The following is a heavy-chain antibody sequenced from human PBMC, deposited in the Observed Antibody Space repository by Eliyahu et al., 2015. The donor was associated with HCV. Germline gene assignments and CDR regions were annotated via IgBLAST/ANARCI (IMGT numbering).Heavy chain of an antibody. CDR1: GXTFSSXG. J-gene: IGHJ4*02. Sequence: QVQLVESGGGVVQPGRSLXLSWXXXGXTFSSXGMHWVRXAPGKGLEWVAVISHDGSNKYYADSVKGRFTISRDNSKNTLYLQMNSLRAEDTAVYYCAKVSWGGHYYFDYWGQGTLVTVSS. CDR2: ISHDGSNK. D-gene: IGHD3-10*01. V-gene: IGHV3-30*18. CDR3: AKVSWGGHYYFDY.